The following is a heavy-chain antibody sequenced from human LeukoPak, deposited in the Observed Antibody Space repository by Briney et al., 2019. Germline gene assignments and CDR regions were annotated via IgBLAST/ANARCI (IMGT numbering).Heavy chain of an antibody. V-gene: IGHV3-30-3*01. Sequence: PGGSLRLSCAASGFTFSCYAMHWVRQAPGKGLEWVAVISYDGSNKYYADSVKGRFTISRDNSKNTLYLQMNSLRAEDTAVYYCARDYSDGDYAVYYFDYWGQGTLVTVSS. J-gene: IGHJ4*02. CDR1: GFTFSCYA. CDR2: ISYDGSNK. CDR3: ARDYSDGDYAVYYFDY. D-gene: IGHD4-17*01.